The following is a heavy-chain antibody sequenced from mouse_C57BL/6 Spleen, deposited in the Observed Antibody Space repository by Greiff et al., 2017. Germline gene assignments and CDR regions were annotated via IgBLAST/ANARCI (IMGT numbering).Heavy chain of an antibody. V-gene: IGHV1-9*01. D-gene: IGHD4-1*01. Sequence: VQLQESGAELMKPGASVKLSCKATGYTFTGYWIEWVKQRPGHGLEWIGEILPGSGSTNHNEKFKGKATFTADTSSNTAYMQLSSLTTEDSAIYYCARNWNYAMDYWGQGTSVTVSS. CDR3: ARNWNYAMDY. CDR1: GYTFTGYW. J-gene: IGHJ4*01. CDR2: ILPGSGST.